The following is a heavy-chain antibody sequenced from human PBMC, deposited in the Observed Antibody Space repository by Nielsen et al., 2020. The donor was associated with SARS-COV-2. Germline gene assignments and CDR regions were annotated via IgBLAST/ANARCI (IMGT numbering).Heavy chain of an antibody. Sequence: GESLKISCKASGHRFTNYWITWVRQMPGKGLEWMGRIDLRDSYTNYSPSFQGHVTISADKSISTAYLQWSSLKAPDTAMYYCARQFRPAAILGWFDPWGQGTLVTVSS. CDR3: ARQFRPAAILGWFDP. D-gene: IGHD2-2*02. J-gene: IGHJ5*02. CDR2: IDLRDSYT. CDR1: GHRFTNYW. V-gene: IGHV5-10-1*01.